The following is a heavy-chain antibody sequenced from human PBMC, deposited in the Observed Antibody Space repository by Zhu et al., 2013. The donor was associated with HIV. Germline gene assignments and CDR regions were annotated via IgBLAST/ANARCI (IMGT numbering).Heavy chain of an antibody. J-gene: IGHJ5*02. D-gene: IGHD3-16*01. Sequence: EVHVVQSGAEVRKPGTTVTISCKVSGYTFTDFYIHWVRQAPVGGLEWVGLIDPEDDETTYAEKFRGRVTIIADKSMATVYLQIKYLRHEDTGIYYCASWGFHPWGQGSQLTVSS. CDR1: GYTFTDFY. CDR2: IDPEDDET. CDR3: ASWGFHP. V-gene: IGHV1-69-2*01.